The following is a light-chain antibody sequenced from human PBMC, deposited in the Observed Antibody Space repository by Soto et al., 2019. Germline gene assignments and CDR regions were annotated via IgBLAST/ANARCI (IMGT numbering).Light chain of an antibody. CDR1: NIGSTS. Sequence: SYELTQPPSVSVAPGQTARITCGGNNIGSTSVHWYQQKPGQAPVLVVYDDSDRPSGIPERFSGSNSGNTATLTISRVEAGDEADYYCQVWDSSSDHPFYVFGTGTKLTVL. CDR3: QVWDSSSDHPFYV. J-gene: IGLJ1*01. CDR2: DDS. V-gene: IGLV3-21*02.